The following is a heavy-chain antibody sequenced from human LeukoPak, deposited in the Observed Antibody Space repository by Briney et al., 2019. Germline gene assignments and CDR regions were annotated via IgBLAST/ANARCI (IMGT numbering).Heavy chain of an antibody. D-gene: IGHD6-13*01. CDR2: IWHSGST. CDR1: GGSISSSSYY. J-gene: IGHJ4*02. Sequence: SETLSLTCTVSGGSISSSSYYWGWIRQPPGKGLEWIGSIWHSGSTYYNPSLKSRVTISVDTSKNQFSLRLSSVTAADTAVYYCARVTGYVMEDYFDYWGRGTLVTVSS. CDR3: ARVTGYVMEDYFDY. V-gene: IGHV4-39*07.